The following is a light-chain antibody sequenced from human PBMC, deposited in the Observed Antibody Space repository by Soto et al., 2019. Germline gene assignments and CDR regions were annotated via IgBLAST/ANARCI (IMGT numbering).Light chain of an antibody. Sequence: IQMTQSPSSLSASVGDRVTITCRASQRIGPYLNWYQQRPGRAPKLLISPISTLQRGVPSRFSGSGAGTDFTLTITGLHPEDFASYYCQQSYSTPYTFGQGNKLEIK. CDR2: PIS. CDR1: QRIGPY. J-gene: IGKJ2*01. CDR3: QQSYSTPYT. V-gene: IGKV1-39*01.